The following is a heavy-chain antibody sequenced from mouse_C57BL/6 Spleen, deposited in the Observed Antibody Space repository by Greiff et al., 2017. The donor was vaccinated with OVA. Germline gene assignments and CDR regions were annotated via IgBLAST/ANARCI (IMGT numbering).Heavy chain of an antibody. V-gene: IGHV1-20*01. CDR2: IYPDNGDT. Sequence: EVQLQQSGPELVKPGDSVKISCTASGYSFTGYFMNWVMQSPGKSLEWIGRIYPDNGDTFYNSKFKGKATLTVDKSSSTAHMQLRSLTSEDSAVYYWGRGEKASYGIYGYFDVWGKGTTVTVSS. D-gene: IGHD2-1*01. CDR3: GRGEKASYGIYGYFDV. J-gene: IGHJ1*03. CDR1: GYSFTGYF.